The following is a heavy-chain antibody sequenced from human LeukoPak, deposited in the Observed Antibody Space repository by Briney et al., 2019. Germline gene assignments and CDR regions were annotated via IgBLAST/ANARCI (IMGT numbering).Heavy chain of an antibody. CDR3: ANIGGSSSFDY. D-gene: IGHD1-26*01. V-gene: IGHV4-4*07. Sequence: SETLSLTCTVSGGSINSYFWSWTRQPAGKGLEYLGHIYTSGSTNYNPSVKSRVIMSRDTSRNQFSLRLTSVTAADTAVYYCANIGGSSSFDYWGQGALVTVSS. J-gene: IGHJ4*02. CDR1: GGSINSYF. CDR2: IYTSGST.